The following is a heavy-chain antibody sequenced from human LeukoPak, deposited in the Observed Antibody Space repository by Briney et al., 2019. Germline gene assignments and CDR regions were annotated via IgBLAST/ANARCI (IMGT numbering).Heavy chain of an antibody. V-gene: IGHV3-64D*09. D-gene: IGHD4-23*01. CDR3: VKGGYVGNPGDY. Sequence: GGSLRLSCSAFGFTFSSFSLYWVRQAPGRGLEYLSAISNSGDSTYYTDSVKGRFTISKDNSKNMLYLQLSSLRPDDTAVYFCVKGGYVGNPGDYWGQGSLVTVSS. CDR2: ISNSGDST. CDR1: GFTFSSFS. J-gene: IGHJ4*02.